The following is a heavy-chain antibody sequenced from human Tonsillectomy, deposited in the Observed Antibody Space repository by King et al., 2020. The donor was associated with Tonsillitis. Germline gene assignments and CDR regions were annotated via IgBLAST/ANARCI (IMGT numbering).Heavy chain of an antibody. CDR3: AREKYQLLSQGLVDY. Sequence: VQLVESGGGVVQPGRSLRLSCAASGFTFSSYGMHWVRQAPGKGLEWVAVIWYDGSNKYYADSVKGRFTISRDNSKNTLYLQMNSPRAEDTAVYYCAREKYQLLSQGLVDYWGQGTLVTVSA. J-gene: IGHJ4*02. CDR1: GFTFSSYG. CDR2: IWYDGSNK. V-gene: IGHV3-33*01. D-gene: IGHD2-2*01.